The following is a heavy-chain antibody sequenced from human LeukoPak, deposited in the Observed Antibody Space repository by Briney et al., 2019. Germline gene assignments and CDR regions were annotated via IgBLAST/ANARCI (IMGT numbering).Heavy chain of an antibody. V-gene: IGHV3-33*01. CDR2: IWFDGSNQ. J-gene: IGHJ6*02. CDR3: ARDPERGFDV. Sequence: GESLKISCAASGFIFSSYGMHWVRPAPGKGLEWVAVIWFDGSNQYYADSVKGRFTVSRDNSKNILYLQMNSLRAEDTAVYYCARDPERGFDVWGQGTTVTVSS. CDR1: GFIFSSYG.